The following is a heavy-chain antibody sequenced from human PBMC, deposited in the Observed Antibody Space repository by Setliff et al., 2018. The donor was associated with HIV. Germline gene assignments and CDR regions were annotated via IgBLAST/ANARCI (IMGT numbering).Heavy chain of an antibody. J-gene: IGHJ4*02. Sequence: GGSLRLSCAASGFSLSTHGMHWVRQAPGKGLEWVAFIRYDGSNKYYADSVKGRFTISRDNSKNTLYLQMNSLRAEDTAVYYCAKDLELELRKVDYWGQGTLVTVSS. CDR1: GFSLSTHG. V-gene: IGHV3-30*02. CDR3: AKDLELELRKVDY. D-gene: IGHD1-7*01. CDR2: IRYDGSNK.